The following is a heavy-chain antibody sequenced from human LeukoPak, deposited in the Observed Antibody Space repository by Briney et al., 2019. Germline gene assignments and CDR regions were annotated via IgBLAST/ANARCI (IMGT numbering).Heavy chain of an antibody. CDR1: GFSLSTSGMC. J-gene: IGHJ3*02. D-gene: IGHD6-6*01. Sequence: MESGPTLVNPTQTLTLTCTFSGFSLSTSGMCGSWIRQPPVKALEWLARIDWDDDKFYSTSLKTKLTISKDTSKNQVVLTMTNMDPVDTATYYCARARPTSRDAFDIWGQGTMVTVSS. CDR3: ARARPTSRDAFDI. CDR2: IDWDDDK. V-gene: IGHV2-70*17.